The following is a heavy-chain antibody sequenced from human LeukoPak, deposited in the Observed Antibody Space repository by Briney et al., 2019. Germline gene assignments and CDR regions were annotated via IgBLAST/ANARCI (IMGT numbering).Heavy chain of an antibody. Sequence: GGSLRLSCVASGFSFTTYYMNWVRQAPGKGLEWVANVKHDGTEQSYADSGKGRFTISRDNAKRSVHLQMNSLRGDDTAVYYCARGPPMYSYGSSAYHYDYFEYWGQGTLVTVSS. CDR1: GFSFTTYY. V-gene: IGHV3-7*01. D-gene: IGHD3-22*01. CDR3: ARGPPMYSYGSSAYHYDYFEY. J-gene: IGHJ4*02. CDR2: VKHDGTEQ.